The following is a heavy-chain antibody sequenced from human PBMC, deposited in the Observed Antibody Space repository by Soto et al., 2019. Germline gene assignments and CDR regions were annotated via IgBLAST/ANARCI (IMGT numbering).Heavy chain of an antibody. CDR2: INPSGGST. CDR1: GYAFIGYY. Sequence: QVQLVQSGAEVKKPGASVKVSCKASGYAFIGYYMHWVRQAPGQGLEWMGIINPSGGSTTYPQKFQGRVTMTSDTSTSTVYMELSSLRSEDTAVYYCARDPRYCGGGSYHSGGILWYNWFDPWGQGTLVTVSS. D-gene: IGHD2-15*01. CDR3: ARDPRYCGGGSYHSGGILWYNWFDP. J-gene: IGHJ5*02. V-gene: IGHV1-46*01.